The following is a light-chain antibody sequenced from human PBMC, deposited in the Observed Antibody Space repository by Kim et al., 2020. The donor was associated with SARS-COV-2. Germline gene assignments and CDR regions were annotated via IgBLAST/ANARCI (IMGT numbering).Light chain of an antibody. J-gene: IGLJ2*01. V-gene: IGLV1-51*01. CDR3: GTWDSSLSAVV. CDR2: DNN. CDR1: SSNIGNNY. Sequence: QSVLTQPPSVSAAPGQKVTISCSGSSSNIGNNYVSWYQQLPGTAPKLLIYDNNKRPSGIPDRFSGSKSGTSATLGITGLQTGDEADYYCGTWDSSLSAVVFGGGTQLPVL.